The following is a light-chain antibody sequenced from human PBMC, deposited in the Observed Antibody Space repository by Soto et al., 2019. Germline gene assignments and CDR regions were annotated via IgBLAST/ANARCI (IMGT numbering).Light chain of an antibody. CDR1: QSISSW. V-gene: IGKV1-5*01. J-gene: IGKJ1*01. Sequence: IQMTQSPSNLSRDVGDIGTITCRASQSISSWLAWYQQKPGKAPKLLIYDASSLESGVPSRFSGSGSGTEFTLTISSLQPDDFATYYCQQYNSYSRAFGQGTKVDI. CDR3: QQYNSYSRA. CDR2: DAS.